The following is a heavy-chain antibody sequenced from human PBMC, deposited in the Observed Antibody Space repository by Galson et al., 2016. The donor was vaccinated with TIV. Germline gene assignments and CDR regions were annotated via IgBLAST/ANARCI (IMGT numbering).Heavy chain of an antibody. CDR2: MNRGGTIK. CDR1: GFTLTSYW. J-gene: IGHJ4*02. Sequence: SLRLSCAASGFTLTSYWMHWVRQVPGKGLFWVSSMNRGGTIKLYAESVRGRFTISRDSVKNTLLLQMNVLSGDDTAVYFCVREVEETLLNWGQGTLVTVSS. V-gene: IGHV3-74*03. D-gene: IGHD5-24*01. CDR3: VREVEETLLN.